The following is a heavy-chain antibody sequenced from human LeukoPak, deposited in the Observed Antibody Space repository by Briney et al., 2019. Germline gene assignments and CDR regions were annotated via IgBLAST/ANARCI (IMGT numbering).Heavy chain of an antibody. J-gene: IGHJ5*02. D-gene: IGHD3-10*01. CDR1: GGSISCYY. CDR2: IYYSGST. Sequence: PSETLSLTCTVSGGSISCYYWSWIRQPPGKGLEWIGYIYYSGSTNYNPSLKSRVTISVDTSKNQFSLKLSSVTAADTAVYYCARGRPGCGGSWFDPWGQGTLVTVSS. V-gene: IGHV4-59*12. CDR3: ARGRPGCGGSWFDP.